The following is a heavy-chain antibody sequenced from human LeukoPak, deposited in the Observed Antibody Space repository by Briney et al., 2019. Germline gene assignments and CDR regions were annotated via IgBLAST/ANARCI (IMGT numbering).Heavy chain of an antibody. CDR2: IYYSGST. CDR1: GGSISSYY. CDR3: ARHVLGYCSSTSCKGFDY. D-gene: IGHD2-2*01. V-gene: IGHV4-59*05. J-gene: IGHJ4*02. Sequence: PSETLSLTCTISGGSISSYYWSWIRQPPGKGLEWIGSIYYSGSTYYNPSLKSRVTISVDTSKNQFSLKLSSVTAADTAVYYCARHVLGYCSSTSCKGFDYWGQGTLVTVSS.